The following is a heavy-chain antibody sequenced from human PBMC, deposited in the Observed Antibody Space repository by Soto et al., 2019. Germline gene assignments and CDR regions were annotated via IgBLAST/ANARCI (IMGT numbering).Heavy chain of an antibody. CDR3: ARSGFAGTLVILFDY. CDR1: GFTFSSYW. J-gene: IGHJ4*02. D-gene: IGHD3-9*01. V-gene: IGHV3-74*01. Sequence: HPGGSLRLSCAASGFTFSSYWMHWVRQAPGKGLVWVSRINSDGSSTSYADSVKGRFTISRDNAKNTLYLQMNSLRAEDTAVYYCARSGFAGTLVILFDYWGQGTLVTVSS. CDR2: INSDGSST.